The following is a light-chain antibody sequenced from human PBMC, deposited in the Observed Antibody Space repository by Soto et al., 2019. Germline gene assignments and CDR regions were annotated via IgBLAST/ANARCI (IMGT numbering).Light chain of an antibody. CDR1: PNDVGGHNY. CDR2: DVT. Sequence: QSALTQPRSVSGSPGQSATISCTGTPNDVGGHNYVSWYQQHPGEAPKLLIYDVTERPSGVPDRFSGSKSGNTASLTISGLQTEDEADYYCYSYAGTYTFVFGTGTKVTVL. J-gene: IGLJ1*01. CDR3: YSYAGTYTFV. V-gene: IGLV2-11*01.